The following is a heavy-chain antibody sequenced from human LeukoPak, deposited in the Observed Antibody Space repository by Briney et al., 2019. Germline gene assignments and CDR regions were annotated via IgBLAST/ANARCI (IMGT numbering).Heavy chain of an antibody. J-gene: IGHJ4*02. Sequence: SETLSLTCTVSGGSISSYYWSWIRQPPGKGLEWLGCIYYSGSTNYNPSLKSRVTISVDTSKNQFSLKLSSVTAADTAVYYCARLSGRGIAVASSHFDYWGQGTLVTVSS. CDR3: ARLSGRGIAVASSHFDY. CDR2: IYYSGST. V-gene: IGHV4-59*08. D-gene: IGHD6-19*01. CDR1: GGSISSYY.